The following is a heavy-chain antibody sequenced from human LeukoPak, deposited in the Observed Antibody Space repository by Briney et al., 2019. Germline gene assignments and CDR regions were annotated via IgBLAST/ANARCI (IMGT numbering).Heavy chain of an antibody. Sequence: GGSLRLSCAASGFTFSSYSMNWVRRAPGKGLEWVAVISYDGNNEYYADSVKGRFTISRDNSKNTLYLQMNSLRAEDTAVYYCAKDENGAIAAAFEYWGQGTLVTVSS. CDR2: ISYDGNNE. CDR1: GFTFSSYS. V-gene: IGHV3-30*18. D-gene: IGHD6-13*01. CDR3: AKDENGAIAAAFEY. J-gene: IGHJ4*02.